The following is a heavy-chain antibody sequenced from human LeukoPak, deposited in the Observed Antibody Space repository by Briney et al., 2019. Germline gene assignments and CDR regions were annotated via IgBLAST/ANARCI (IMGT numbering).Heavy chain of an antibody. CDR3: ARGSRAYDFWSGYPPGAFDI. V-gene: IGHV4-59*12. D-gene: IGHD3-3*01. CDR2: IYYSGST. J-gene: IGHJ3*02. CDR1: GGSISSYY. Sequence: PSETLSLTCTVSGGSISSYYWSWIRQPPGKGLEWIGYIYYSGSTNYNPSLKSRVTISVDTSKNQFSLKLSSVTAADTAVYYCARGSRAYDFWSGYPPGAFDIWGQGTMVTVSS.